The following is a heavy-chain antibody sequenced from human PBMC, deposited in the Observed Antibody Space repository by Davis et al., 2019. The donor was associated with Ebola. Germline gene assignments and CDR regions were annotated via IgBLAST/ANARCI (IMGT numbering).Heavy chain of an antibody. CDR2: INHSGST. D-gene: IGHD6-6*01. CDR1: GGSFSGYY. Sequence: MPSETLSPTCAVHGGSFSGYYWSWIRQPPGKGLQWIGEINHSGSTNYNPSLKSRVTISVDTSKNQFSLKLSSVTAADTAVYYCARAIAARFDPWGQGTLVTVSS. J-gene: IGHJ5*02. V-gene: IGHV4-34*01. CDR3: ARAIAARFDP.